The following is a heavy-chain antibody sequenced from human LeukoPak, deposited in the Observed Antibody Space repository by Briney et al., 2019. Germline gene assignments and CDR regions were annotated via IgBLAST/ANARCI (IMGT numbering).Heavy chain of an antibody. J-gene: IGHJ4*02. V-gene: IGHV1-8*01. Sequence: ASVKVSCKASGYTFTSYDINWVRQATGRGLEWIGWMNPNSGNTGYAQKFQGRVTMTRNTSISTAYMELSSLRSEDTAVYYCAGKEYSSSSFDYWGQGTLVTVSS. CDR1: GYTFTSYD. D-gene: IGHD6-6*01. CDR2: MNPNSGNT. CDR3: AGKEYSSSSFDY.